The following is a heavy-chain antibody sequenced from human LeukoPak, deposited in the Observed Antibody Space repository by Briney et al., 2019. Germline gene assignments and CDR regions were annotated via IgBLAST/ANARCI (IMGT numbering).Heavy chain of an antibody. V-gene: IGHV3-21*01. Sequence: GGSLRLSCAASGFTFSRYSMNWVRQAPGKGLEWVSSISISSNYIYYPDSLKGRFTISRDNAKNSLYLQMNSLRAEDTAVYYCARGSRLGVVERDAFGIWGQGTMVAVSS. CDR2: ISISSNYI. D-gene: IGHD3-3*01. CDR3: ARGSRLGVVERDAFGI. J-gene: IGHJ3*02. CDR1: GFTFSRYS.